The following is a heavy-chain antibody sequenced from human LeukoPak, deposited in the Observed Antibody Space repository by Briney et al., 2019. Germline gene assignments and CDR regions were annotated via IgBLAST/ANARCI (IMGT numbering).Heavy chain of an antibody. Sequence: PGGSLRLSCAASGFTFSDYYMSWIRQAPGKGLEWLSYISSSGSTIYYADSVKGRFTISRDNAKNSLYPQMNSLRAEDTAVYYCASTHDSSGYFRLDIWGQGTMVTVSS. CDR3: ASTHDSSGYFRLDI. J-gene: IGHJ3*02. V-gene: IGHV3-11*01. CDR1: GFTFSDYY. D-gene: IGHD3-22*01. CDR2: ISSSGSTI.